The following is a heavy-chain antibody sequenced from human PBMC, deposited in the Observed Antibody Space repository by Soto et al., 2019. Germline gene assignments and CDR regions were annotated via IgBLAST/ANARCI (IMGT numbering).Heavy chain of an antibody. J-gene: IGHJ6*02. CDR2: IIPIFGTA. CDR1: GGTVSSYA. CDR3: ARGRYYDGSGSPPRMDV. D-gene: IGHD3-10*01. Sequence: QVQLVQSGAEVKKPGSSVNVSCKASGGTVSSYAISWVRQAPGQGLEWMGGIIPIFGTANYAQKFQGRVTITADESTSTDYMELRSLRSEDTAVYYCARGRYYDGSGSPPRMDVWGQGTTVTVSS. V-gene: IGHV1-69*01.